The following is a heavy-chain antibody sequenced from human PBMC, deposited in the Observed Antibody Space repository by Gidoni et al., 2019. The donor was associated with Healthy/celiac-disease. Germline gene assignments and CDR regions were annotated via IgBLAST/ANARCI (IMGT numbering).Heavy chain of an antibody. CDR2: ISYDGSKK. V-gene: IGHV3-30*18. J-gene: IGHJ4*02. D-gene: IGHD6-19*01. Sequence: QVQLVESGGGLVQPARSLILSFAAPGCTFSSYGMHWVRQAPGKGLEWVAVISYDGSKKYYADSVKGRFTISRDNSKNTLYLQMNSLRAEDTAVYYCAKDHPYSSGWRNPFDYWGQGTLVTVSS. CDR1: GCTFSSYG. CDR3: AKDHPYSSGWRNPFDY.